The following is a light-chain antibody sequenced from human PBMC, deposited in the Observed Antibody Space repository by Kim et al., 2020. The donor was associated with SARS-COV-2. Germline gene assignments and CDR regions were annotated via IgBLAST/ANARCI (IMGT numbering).Light chain of an antibody. CDR3: NSRDSSGNHWV. Sequence: SSELTQDPAVSVALGQTVRITCQGDSLRTNYASWYQQKPGQAPVLVTYGKNNRPSGIPDRFSGSSSGNTASLTMTGAQAEDEADYYCNSRDSSGNHWVFGGGTQLTVL. V-gene: IGLV3-19*01. CDR2: GKN. CDR1: SLRTNY. J-gene: IGLJ3*02.